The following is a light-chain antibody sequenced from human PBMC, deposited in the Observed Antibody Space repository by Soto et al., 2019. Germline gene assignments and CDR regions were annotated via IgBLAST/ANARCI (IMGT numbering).Light chain of an antibody. J-gene: IGKJ4*01. CDR3: QKYNSVPLT. V-gene: IGKV1-27*01. CDR1: QGISNY. CDR2: VAS. Sequence: IQLTQSPSTRSAPVGGRGTITCRASQGISNYLAWYQQKPGKVPKLLIYVASTLQSGVPSRFSGSGSGTDFTLTISSLQPEDVATYYCQKYNSVPLTFGGGTKVDIK.